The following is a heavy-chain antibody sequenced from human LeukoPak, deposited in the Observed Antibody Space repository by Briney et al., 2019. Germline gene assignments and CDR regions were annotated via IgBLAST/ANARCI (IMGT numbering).Heavy chain of an antibody. CDR1: GGTFSNYA. J-gene: IGHJ6*03. V-gene: IGHV1-69*05. CDR3: ARVYSSSSGRDYYYYYMDV. Sequence: APVKVSCKASGGTFSNYAFSWVRQALGQGLEWMGGIIPIFRTTNYAEQFQGRVTITTDESTNTAYLDLRSLRSDDTAVYYCARVYSSSSGRDYYYYYMDVWGKGTTVTVSS. CDR2: IIPIFRTT. D-gene: IGHD6-6*01.